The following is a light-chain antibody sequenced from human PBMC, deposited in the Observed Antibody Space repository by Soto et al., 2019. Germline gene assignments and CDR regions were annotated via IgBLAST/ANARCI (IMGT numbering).Light chain of an antibody. J-gene: IGKJ1*01. Sequence: DIQMTQSPSSLSASVGDRVTITCRASQNIGVYLNWYQKKPGKAPKLLIHAASSLHSGVPSTFSGSGSGTDFALTISSLQPEYFATYYCHQTAANPCTLVYGTRLDSK. V-gene: IGKV1-39*01. CDR3: HQTAANPCT. CDR1: QNIGVY. CDR2: AAS.